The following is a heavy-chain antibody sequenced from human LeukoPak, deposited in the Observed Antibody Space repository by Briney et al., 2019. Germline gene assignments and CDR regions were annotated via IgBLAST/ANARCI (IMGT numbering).Heavy chain of an antibody. CDR1: GGSISSYY. V-gene: IGHV4-4*07. CDR2: IYTSGST. D-gene: IGHD3-3*01. J-gene: IGHJ4*02. CDR3: ARDQFYDFWSGYYKGGYYFDY. Sequence: PSETLSLTCTVSGGSISSYYWSWIRQPAGKGLEWIGRIYTSGSTNYNPSLKSRVTMSVDTSKNQFSLKLSSVTAADTAVYYCARDQFYDFWSGYYKGGYYFDYWGQGTLVTVSS.